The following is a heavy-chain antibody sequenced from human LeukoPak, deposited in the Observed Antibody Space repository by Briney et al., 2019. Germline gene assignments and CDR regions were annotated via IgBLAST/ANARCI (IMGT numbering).Heavy chain of an antibody. CDR1: GFTFNTYT. D-gene: IGHD3-22*01. CDR3: ARAPYYYDSSGYYYSLDY. CDR2: ISSSSGDI. V-gene: IGHV3-21*01. J-gene: IGHJ4*02. Sequence: GGSLRLSCAASGFTFNTYTMNWVRQAPGKGLEWDSCISSSSGDIVYADSVRGRFTISRDNAKNSLYLEMNSLRAEDTAVYYCARAPYYYDSSGYYYSLDYWGQGTLVTVSS.